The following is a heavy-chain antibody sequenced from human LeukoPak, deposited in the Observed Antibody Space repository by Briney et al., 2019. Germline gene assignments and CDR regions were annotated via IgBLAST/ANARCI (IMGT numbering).Heavy chain of an antibody. Sequence: GGSLRLSCAVSGFAFSSYALSWVRQAPGKGLEWVSSVSGSGDKIYYADSVKGRFTISRDNSKNTLYLQMNSLGADDTAVYYCAKPIFRQMAAAGEFDYWGQGTLVTVSS. J-gene: IGHJ4*02. D-gene: IGHD6-13*01. CDR2: VSGSGDKI. CDR3: AKPIFRQMAAAGEFDY. CDR1: GFAFSSYA. V-gene: IGHV3-23*01.